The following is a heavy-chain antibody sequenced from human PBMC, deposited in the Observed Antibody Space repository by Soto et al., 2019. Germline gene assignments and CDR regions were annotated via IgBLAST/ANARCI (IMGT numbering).Heavy chain of an antibody. J-gene: IGHJ5*02. V-gene: IGHV4-31*03. Sequence: QVQLQESGPGLVKPSQTLSLTCTVSGGSISSGGYYWSWIRQHPGKGLEWIGYIYYSGSTYYNPYLNNRVTISVDTSKNQFSLKLSSVTAADTAVYYCARDGGYYGSGYPHGFDPWGQGTLVTVSS. CDR2: IYYSGST. CDR1: GGSISSGGYY. D-gene: IGHD3-10*01. CDR3: ARDGGYYGSGYPHGFDP.